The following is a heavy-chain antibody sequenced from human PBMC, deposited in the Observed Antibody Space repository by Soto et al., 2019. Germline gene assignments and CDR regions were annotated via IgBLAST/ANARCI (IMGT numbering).Heavy chain of an antibody. CDR1: GYSFTSYW. D-gene: IGHD3-22*01. Sequence: HGESLKISCKGSGYSFTSYWIGWVRQMPVKGLEWMGTIYPADSDTRYSPSFQGQVTTSADKSISTAYLQWSSLKASDTAMYYCERHSADSSGYYPAYWAQGTLVTVSS. CDR3: ERHSADSSGYYPAY. V-gene: IGHV5-51*01. CDR2: IYPADSDT. J-gene: IGHJ4*02.